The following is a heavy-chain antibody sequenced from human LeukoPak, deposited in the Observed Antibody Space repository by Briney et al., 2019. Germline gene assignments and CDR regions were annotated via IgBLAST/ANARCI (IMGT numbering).Heavy chain of an antibody. Sequence: AASLKVSSKASRYTLTGYYMHSVRQTPGQRLEWMGWINPNSGGTNYAQKFQGRVTMTRDTSISTAYMELSRLRSDDTAVYYCARVDYYDSIDYWGQGTLVTVSS. CDR1: RYTLTGYY. D-gene: IGHD3-22*01. CDR3: ARVDYYDSIDY. J-gene: IGHJ4*02. V-gene: IGHV1-2*02. CDR2: INPNSGGT.